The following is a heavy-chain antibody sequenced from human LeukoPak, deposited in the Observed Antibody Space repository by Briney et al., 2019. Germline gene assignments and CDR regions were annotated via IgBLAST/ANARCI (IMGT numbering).Heavy chain of an antibody. CDR2: IRQDGSEK. J-gene: IGHJ4*01. Sequence: GGSLRLSCEVSGFTFTDYWMNWVRQAPGKGPEWVASIRQDGSEKTYVDSVKVRFTISRDKTKNSLSLQLNGLRAEDTAVYYCARDGTAAGLYFDLWGQGTLVTVSS. D-gene: IGHD6-13*01. CDR1: GFTFTDYW. CDR3: ARDGTAAGLYFDL. V-gene: IGHV3-7*01.